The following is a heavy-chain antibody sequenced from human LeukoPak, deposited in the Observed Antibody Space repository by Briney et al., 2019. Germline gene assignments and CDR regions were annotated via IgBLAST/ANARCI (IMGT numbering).Heavy chain of an antibody. D-gene: IGHD6-6*01. CDR2: ISGSGVST. CDR1: GFTFSSYA. CDR3: AIIAARPRFWTVGSSTSGDDAFDI. J-gene: IGHJ3*02. V-gene: IGHV3-23*01. Sequence: GGSLRLSCAASGFTFSSYAMSWVRQAPGKGLEWVSAISGSGVSTYYADSVKGRFTISRDNSKNTLYLQMNSLRAEDTAVYYCAIIAARPRFWTVGSSTSGDDAFDIWGQGTMVTVSS.